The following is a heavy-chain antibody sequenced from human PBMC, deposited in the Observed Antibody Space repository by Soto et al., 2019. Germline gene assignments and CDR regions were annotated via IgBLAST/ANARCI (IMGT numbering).Heavy chain of an antibody. CDR2: ISSSSSYI. CDR1: GFTFSSYS. CDR3: ASGQHDYYASTSYRDY. J-gene: IGHJ4*02. V-gene: IGHV3-21*01. Sequence: GGSLRLSCAASGFTFSSYSMNWVRQAPGKGLEWVSSISSSSSYIYYADSVKGRFTISRDNAKNSLYLQMNSLRAEDTAVYYCASGQHDYYASTSYRDYCGQRNVLTVSA. D-gene: IGHD3-22*01.